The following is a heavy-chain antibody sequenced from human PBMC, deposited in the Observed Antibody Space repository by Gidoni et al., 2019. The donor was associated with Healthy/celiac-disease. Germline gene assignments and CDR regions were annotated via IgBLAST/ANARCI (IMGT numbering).Heavy chain of an antibody. CDR3: AKEPHQWLVPTYTFDY. Sequence: QVQLVESGGGVVQPGRSLRLSCAASGFTFSSYGMHWVRQAPGKGLEWVAVISYDGSNKYYADSVKGRFTISRDNSKNTLYLQMNSLRAEDTAVYYCAKEPHQWLVPTYTFDYWGQGTLVTVSS. V-gene: IGHV3-30*18. J-gene: IGHJ4*02. CDR2: ISYDGSNK. CDR1: GFTFSSYG. D-gene: IGHD6-19*01.